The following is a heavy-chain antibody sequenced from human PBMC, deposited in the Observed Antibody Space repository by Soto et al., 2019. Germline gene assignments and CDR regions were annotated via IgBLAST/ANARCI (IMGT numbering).Heavy chain of an antibody. CDR2: IYPGDSDT. Sequence: GESLKISCKGSGYSFTSYWIGWVRQMPGKGLEWMGMIYPGDSDTRYSPFFQGQVTTSADKSISPAYLHWSSLKASDTAMYYCASRKYSSSPDLSFDIWGQGTMVTVSS. J-gene: IGHJ3*02. V-gene: IGHV5-51*01. CDR1: GYSFTSYW. D-gene: IGHD6-6*01. CDR3: ASRKYSSSPDLSFDI.